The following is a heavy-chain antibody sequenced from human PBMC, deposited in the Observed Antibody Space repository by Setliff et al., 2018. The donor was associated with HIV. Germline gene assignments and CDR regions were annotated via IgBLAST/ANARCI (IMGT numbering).Heavy chain of an antibody. CDR2: IIPNSGGT. J-gene: IGHJ3*02. D-gene: IGHD2-8*01. CDR1: GGTFSSYA. CDR3: ATKVYCTNGVCLDAFDT. V-gene: IGHV1-2*02. Sequence: VASVKVSCKASGGTFSSYAISWMRQAPGQGLEWLGGIIPNSGGTNYAQKFQGRVTMTRDRSISTAYMELSRLISADTAVYYCATKVYCTNGVCLDAFDTWGQGTMVTVSS.